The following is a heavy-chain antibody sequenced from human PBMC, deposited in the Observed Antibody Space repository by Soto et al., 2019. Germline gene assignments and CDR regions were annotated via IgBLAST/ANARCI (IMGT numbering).Heavy chain of an antibody. D-gene: IGHD3-3*01. J-gene: IGHJ5*02. CDR3: ARGSRGYDFWSGYWIGDWFDP. V-gene: IGHV4-4*07. CDR2: IYTSGST. CDR1: GGSISSYY. Sequence: SETLSLTCTVSGGSISSYYWSWIRQPAGKGLEWIGRIYTSGSTNYNPSLKGRVTISVDTSKNQFSLKLSSVTAADTAVYYCARGSRGYDFWSGYWIGDWFDPWGQGTLVTVSS.